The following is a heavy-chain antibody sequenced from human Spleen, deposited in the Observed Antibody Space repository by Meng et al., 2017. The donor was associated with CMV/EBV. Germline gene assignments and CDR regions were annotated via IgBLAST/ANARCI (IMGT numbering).Heavy chain of an antibody. J-gene: IGHJ4*02. CDR2: INPNSGGT. V-gene: IGHV1-2*02. Sequence: ASVKVSCKASGYTFTDYFMHWVRLAPGQGLEWMGWINPNSGGTEYGQKFQGRVTMTRDTSSSTAYMELSRLTSDDTAVYYCARESSGSYDYWGQGTLVTVSS. CDR1: GYTFTDYF. CDR3: ARESSGSYDY. D-gene: IGHD1-26*01.